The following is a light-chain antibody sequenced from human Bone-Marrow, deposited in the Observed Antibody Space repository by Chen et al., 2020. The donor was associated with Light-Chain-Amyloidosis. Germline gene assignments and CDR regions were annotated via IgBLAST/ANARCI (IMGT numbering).Light chain of an antibody. CDR2: VAS. CDR1: QGIRND. CDR3: LQDYSHPWT. J-gene: IGKJ1*01. Sequence: AIQMTQSPSSLSASVGDRVTITCRASQGIRNDVGWYQQKPGKAPKLLIYVASNLESGVPSRFSGSGYGTDFTLTISSLKPEDFATYYCLQDYSHPWTFGQGTKVEIK. V-gene: IGKV1-6*01.